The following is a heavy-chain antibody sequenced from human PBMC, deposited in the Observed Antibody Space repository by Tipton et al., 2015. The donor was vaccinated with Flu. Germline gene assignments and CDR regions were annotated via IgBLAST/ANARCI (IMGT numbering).Heavy chain of an antibody. V-gene: IGHV1-69*15. D-gene: IGHD5-18*01. CDR2: IIPISATA. CDR1: GGTFSGYA. CDR3: ARDTYSPGYGSPLYFDY. J-gene: IGHJ4*02. Sequence: QSGAEVKKPGSSVKVSCKASGGTFSGYAISWVRQAPGQGLEWMGRIIPISATANYAQKFQGRVTITADESTSSAYMELNSLRSEDTAVYYCARDTYSPGYGSPLYFDYWGKGTLVTVSS.